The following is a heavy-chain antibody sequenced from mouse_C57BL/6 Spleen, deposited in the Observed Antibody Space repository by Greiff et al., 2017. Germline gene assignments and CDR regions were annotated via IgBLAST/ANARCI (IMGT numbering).Heavy chain of an antibody. J-gene: IGHJ3*01. V-gene: IGHV1-55*01. CDR3: ASPVYYGYDGFAY. D-gene: IGHD2-2*01. CDR2: IYPGSGST. CDR1: GYTFTSYW. Sequence: QVQLQQPGAELVKPGASVKMSCKASGYTFTSYWITWVKQRPGQGLEWIGDIYPGSGSTNYNEKFKSKATLTVDTSSSTAYMQLSSLTSEDSAVYYGASPVYYGYDGFAYWGQGTLVTVSA.